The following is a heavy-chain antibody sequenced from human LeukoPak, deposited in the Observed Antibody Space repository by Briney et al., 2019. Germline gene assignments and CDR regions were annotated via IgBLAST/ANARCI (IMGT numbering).Heavy chain of an antibody. D-gene: IGHD4-17*01. CDR2: IWYDGSNK. CDR3: ARDSGTTHYGGMDV. J-gene: IGHJ6*02. V-gene: IGHV3-33*01. Sequence: GGSLRHSCAAPGFTFSNTGMHWVRQAPGKGLGWVAVIWYDGSNKYYADSVKGRFTISRDNSKNTLYLQMNSLRAEDTAVYYCARDSGTTHYGGMDVWGQGTTVTVSS. CDR1: GFTFSNTG.